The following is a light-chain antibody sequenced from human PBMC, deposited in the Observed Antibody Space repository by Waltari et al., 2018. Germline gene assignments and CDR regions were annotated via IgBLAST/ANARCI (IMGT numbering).Light chain of an antibody. J-gene: IGKJ4*01. V-gene: IGKV3-11*01. CDR2: EAS. Sequence: EIVLTQSPATLSLSPGERATLSCRASQSVSNFLACYQQKPGQAPRLLIYEASQRPTGIPARFSGSGSGTDFTLTISSLEPEDFAVYYCQQRSNWPPLTFGGGTKVEIK. CDR3: QQRSNWPPLT. CDR1: QSVSNF.